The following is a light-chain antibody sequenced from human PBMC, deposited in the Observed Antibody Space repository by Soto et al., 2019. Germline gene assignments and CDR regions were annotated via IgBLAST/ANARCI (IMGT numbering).Light chain of an antibody. J-gene: IGLJ2*01. CDR2: EVN. Sequence: QSALTQPASVSGSPGQSITISCTGNSSDVGGYNYISWYQQHPGKVPKLLIYEVNNRPSGVSDRFYGSKSANTASLTISGLQDEDESDYYCSSFPTSSTRIFGGGTKLTVL. V-gene: IGLV2-14*01. CDR1: SSDVGGYNY. CDR3: SSFPTSSTRI.